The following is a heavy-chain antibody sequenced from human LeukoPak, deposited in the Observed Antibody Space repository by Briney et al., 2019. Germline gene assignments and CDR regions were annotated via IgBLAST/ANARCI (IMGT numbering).Heavy chain of an antibody. V-gene: IGHV1-69*01. Sequence: SVKVSCKASGGTFSSYAISWVRQAPGQGLEWMGGIIPIFGTANYAQKFQGRVTITADESTSTAYMELSSLRSEDTALYYCARARGGYRYYFDYWGQGTLVTVSS. D-gene: IGHD1-1*01. CDR2: IIPIFGTA. CDR3: ARARGGYRYYFDY. J-gene: IGHJ4*02. CDR1: GGTFSSYA.